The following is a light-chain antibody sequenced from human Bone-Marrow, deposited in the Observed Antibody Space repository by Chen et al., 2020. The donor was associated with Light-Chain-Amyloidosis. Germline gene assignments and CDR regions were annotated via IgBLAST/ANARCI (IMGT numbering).Light chain of an antibody. J-gene: IGLJ3*02. Sequence: SYVLTQAPSVSVAPGQTARITFGGQNIAAKSVHWYQQRPGQAPVLVLYDDSDRPSGIPERFSGANSGNTAALTSSRVEAGDEADYYCQVYDSSSDHAWVFGGGTRLSVL. CDR2: DDS. CDR3: QVYDSSSDHAWV. V-gene: IGLV3-21*02. CDR1: NIAAKS.